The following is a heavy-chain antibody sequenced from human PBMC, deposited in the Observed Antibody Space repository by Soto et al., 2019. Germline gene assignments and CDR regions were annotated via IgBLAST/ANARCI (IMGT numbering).Heavy chain of an antibody. V-gene: IGHV3-74*01. CDR1: GFTFSSYW. J-gene: IGHJ6*02. CDR3: AKDKGQQLPRGGMDV. Sequence: PGGSLRLSCAASGFTFSSYWMHWVRQAPGKGLVWVSRSNSDGSSTSYADSVKGRFTISRDNAKNSLYLQMNSLRAEDTALYYCAKDKGQQLPRGGMDVWGQGTTVTVSS. D-gene: IGHD6-13*01. CDR2: SNSDGSST.